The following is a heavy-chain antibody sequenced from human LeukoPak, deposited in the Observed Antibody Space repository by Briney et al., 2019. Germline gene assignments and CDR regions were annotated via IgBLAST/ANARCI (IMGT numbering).Heavy chain of an antibody. D-gene: IGHD3-16*01. V-gene: IGHV1-69*13. CDR1: GGTFSSYA. CDR3: ARGDRDDYVWGNSLDH. J-gene: IGHJ4*02. Sequence: SVKVSCKASGGTFSSYAISWVRQAPGQGLEWMGGIIPIFGTANYAQKFQGRVTITADESTSTAYMELSSLRSEDTAVYYCARGDRDDYVWGNSLDHWGQGTLVTVSS. CDR2: IIPIFGTA.